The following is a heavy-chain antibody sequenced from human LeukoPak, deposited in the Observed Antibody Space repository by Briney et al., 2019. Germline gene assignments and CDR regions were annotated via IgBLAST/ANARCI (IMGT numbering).Heavy chain of an antibody. J-gene: IGHJ4*02. V-gene: IGHV3-48*04. Sequence: GGSLRLSCAASGFTFSSYSMNWVRQAPGKGLEWVSYISSSSCTIYYADSVKGRFTISRDNAKNSLYLQMNSLRAEDTAVYYCARDLLYYFDYWGQGTLVTVSS. CDR1: GFTFSSYS. CDR3: ARDLLYYFDY. CDR2: ISSSSCTI.